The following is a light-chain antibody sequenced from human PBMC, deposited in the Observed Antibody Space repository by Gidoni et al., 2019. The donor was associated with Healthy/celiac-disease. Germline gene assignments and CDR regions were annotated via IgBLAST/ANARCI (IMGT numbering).Light chain of an antibody. J-gene: IGKJ2*01. Sequence: EIVLTQSPATLSVSPGERATLSCRASQCVSSIFAWYQQKPGQAPRLLIYGASTRATGIPARFSGSGSGTEFTLTISSLQSEDFAVYYCQQYNNWPPRYTFGQGTKLEIK. V-gene: IGKV3-15*01. CDR2: GAS. CDR3: QQYNNWPPRYT. CDR1: QCVSSI.